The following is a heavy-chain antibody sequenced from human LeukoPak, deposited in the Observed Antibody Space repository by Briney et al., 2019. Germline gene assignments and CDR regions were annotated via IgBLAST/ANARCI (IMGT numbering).Heavy chain of an antibody. Sequence: GGSLRLSCAASGFTFSNYWMSWVRQAPGKGLEWVANIKEDATEKNYVDSVKGRCTISRDNAKNSLYLQMNSLRVEDTAIYYCARDRGYSTSGSWGQGTLVTVSS. CDR1: GFTFSNYW. J-gene: IGHJ5*02. CDR2: IKEDATEK. CDR3: ARDRGYSTSGS. V-gene: IGHV3-7*01. D-gene: IGHD3-22*01.